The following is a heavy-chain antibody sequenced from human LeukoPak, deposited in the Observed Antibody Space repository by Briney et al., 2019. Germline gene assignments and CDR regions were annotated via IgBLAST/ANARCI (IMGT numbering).Heavy chain of an antibody. V-gene: IGHV3-48*01. D-gene: IGHD3-22*01. Sequence: GGSLRLSCAASGFTFSSYSMNWVRQAPGKGLEWVSYISSSSSTIYYADSVKGRFTISRDNAKNSLYLQMNSLRAEDTAVYYCAREGYYYDSSGYFRSDYWGQGTLVTVSS. J-gene: IGHJ4*02. CDR1: GFTFSSYS. CDR3: AREGYYYDSSGYFRSDY. CDR2: ISSSSSTI.